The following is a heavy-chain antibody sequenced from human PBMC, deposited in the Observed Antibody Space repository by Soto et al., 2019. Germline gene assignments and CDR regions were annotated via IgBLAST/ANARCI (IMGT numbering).Heavy chain of an antibody. CDR3: ASGFDSDGLYNGGHP. D-gene: IGHD3-22*01. CDR1: GGSISTTNW. J-gene: IGHJ5*02. CDR2: ILHIGST. V-gene: IGHV4-4*02. Sequence: VQLQASGPGLVKPSGTLSLTCTVSGGSISTTNWWSWVRQSPGKGLEWIGEILHIGSTNYNPSLKSRVTIAIDKSKNQCSLRLSSVTAADTAVYYCASGFDSDGLYNGGHPWGQGTLVSVSS.